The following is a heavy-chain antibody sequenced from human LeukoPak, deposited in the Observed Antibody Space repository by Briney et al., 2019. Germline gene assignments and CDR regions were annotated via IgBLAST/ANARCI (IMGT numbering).Heavy chain of an antibody. Sequence: SETLSLTCTVSGGSISSYYWSWIRQPAGKGLEWIGRIYTSGSTNYNPSLKSRVTMSVDTSKNQFSLKLSSVTAADTAVYYCARDRRYSSSWYLSDDAFDIWGQGTMVTVSS. CDR3: ARDRRYSSSWYLSDDAFDI. CDR2: IYTSGST. J-gene: IGHJ3*02. V-gene: IGHV4-4*07. D-gene: IGHD6-13*01. CDR1: GGSISSYY.